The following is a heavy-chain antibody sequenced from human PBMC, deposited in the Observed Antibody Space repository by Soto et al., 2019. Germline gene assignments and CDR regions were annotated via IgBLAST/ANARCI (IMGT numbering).Heavy chain of an antibody. Sequence: GGSLRLSCAASGFTFSSYAMSWVRQAPRKGLEWVSAISGSGGSTYYADSVKGRFTISRDNSKNTLYLQMNSLRAEDTAVYYCAKDPAWYSSGWYYFDYWGQGTLVTVSS. CDR2: ISGSGGST. CDR3: AKDPAWYSSGWYYFDY. CDR1: GFTFSSYA. J-gene: IGHJ4*02. V-gene: IGHV3-23*01. D-gene: IGHD6-19*01.